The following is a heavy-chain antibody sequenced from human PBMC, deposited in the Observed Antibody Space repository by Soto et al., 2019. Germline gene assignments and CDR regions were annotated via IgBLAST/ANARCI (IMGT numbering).Heavy chain of an antibody. CDR2: TSHNGNT. CDR3: ARDMNAGFTHYFDT. D-gene: IGHD1-26*01. J-gene: IGHJ5*02. Sequence: PSETLSLTCFVSGGSVTSHHWTWIRQSPGQGLQWIAYTSHNGNTNYNPSLQSRVTISLDTSKNQFSLKLTSMTAADTAVYYCARDMNAGFTHYFDTWGQGTLVTVSS. CDR1: GGSVTSHH. V-gene: IGHV4-59*02.